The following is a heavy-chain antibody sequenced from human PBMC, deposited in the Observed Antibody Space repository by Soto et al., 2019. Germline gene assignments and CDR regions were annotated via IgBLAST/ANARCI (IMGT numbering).Heavy chain of an antibody. J-gene: IGHJ5*02. CDR1: GFFFEDYA. CDR3: ASGADYNTNYIPFDP. V-gene: IGHV3-9*01. D-gene: IGHD3-10*01. CDR2: ISWNSGNI. Sequence: EVQLVESGGGLVQPGRSLRLSCAASGFFFEDYAMHWVRQAPGKGLEWVSAISWNSGNIGCADSVKGRFTISRDNAKNSLYLQMNSLRTEDTAFYFCASGADYNTNYIPFDPWGQGTLVTVSS.